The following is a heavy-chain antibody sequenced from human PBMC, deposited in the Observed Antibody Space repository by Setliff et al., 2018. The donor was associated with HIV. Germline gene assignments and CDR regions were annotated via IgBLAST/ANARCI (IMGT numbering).Heavy chain of an antibody. D-gene: IGHD3-22*01. V-gene: IGHV1-8*01. CDR1: GYTFTSYD. CDR2: MNPNSGNT. CDR3: ATIRAYYYDSSGQEYFQH. J-gene: IGHJ1*01. Sequence: ASVKVSCKTSGYTFTSYDINWVRQATGQGLEWMGWMNPNSGNTGYAQKFQGRVTMTRSNSISTAYMELSSLTSEDTAMYYCATIRAYYYDSSGQEYFQHWGHGSLVTVSS.